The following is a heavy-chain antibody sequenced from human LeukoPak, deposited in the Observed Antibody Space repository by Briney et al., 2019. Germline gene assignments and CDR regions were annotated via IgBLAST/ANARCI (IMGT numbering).Heavy chain of an antibody. CDR3: ARGKTVTRFDYYYYMDV. D-gene: IGHD4-17*01. J-gene: IGHJ6*03. CDR1: GGTFSSYA. Sequence: SVKVSCTASGGTFSSYAISWVRQAPGQGLEWMGGIIPIFGTANYAQKFQGRVTITADESTSTAYMELSSLRSEDTAVYYCARGKTVTRFDYYYYMDVWGKGTTVTISS. V-gene: IGHV1-69*01. CDR2: IIPIFGTA.